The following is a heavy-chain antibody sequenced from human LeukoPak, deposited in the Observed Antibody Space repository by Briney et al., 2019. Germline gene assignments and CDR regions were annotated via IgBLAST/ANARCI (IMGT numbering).Heavy chain of an antibody. CDR3: ARARRRFDP. CDR2: INHSGST. V-gene: IGHV4-34*01. J-gene: IGHJ5*02. CDR1: GGSFSDYY. Sequence: KPSETLSLTCAVYGGSFSDYYWSWIRQPPGKGLEWIGEINHSGSTNYNPSLKSRVTISVDTSKNQFSLKLSSVTAADTAVYYCARARRRFDPWGQGTLVTVSS.